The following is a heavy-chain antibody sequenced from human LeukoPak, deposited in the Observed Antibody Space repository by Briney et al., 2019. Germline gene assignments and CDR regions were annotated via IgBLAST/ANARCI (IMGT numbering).Heavy chain of an antibody. V-gene: IGHV3-53*04. CDR3: ARERSLGYCSSTSCPNYGMDV. CDR1: GFTVSINY. J-gene: IGHJ6*02. CDR2: IYSGGST. Sequence: GGSLRLSRAASGFTVSINYMSWVRQAPGKRLEWGSVIYSGGSTYYADSVKGRFTISRHNSKNTLYLQMNSLRAEDTAVYYCARERSLGYCSSTSCPNYGMDVWGQGATVTVSS. D-gene: IGHD2-2*01.